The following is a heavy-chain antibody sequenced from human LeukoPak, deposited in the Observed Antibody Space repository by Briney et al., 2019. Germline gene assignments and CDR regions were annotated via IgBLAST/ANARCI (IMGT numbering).Heavy chain of an antibody. CDR3: ARAPIAAASHFDF. CDR1: GGSFSGYY. Sequence: PSETLSLTCAVYGGSFSGYYWTWIRQPPGRGLEWIGEVNHSGSTNYTPSLKSRVTISVDASEKQFSLKLSSVTAADTAAYYCARAPIAAASHFDFWGQGTLVTVSS. D-gene: IGHD6-13*01. J-gene: IGHJ4*02. CDR2: VNHSGST. V-gene: IGHV4-34*01.